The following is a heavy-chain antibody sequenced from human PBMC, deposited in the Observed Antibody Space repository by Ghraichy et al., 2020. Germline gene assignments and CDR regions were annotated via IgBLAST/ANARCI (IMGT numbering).Heavy chain of an antibody. CDR3: ARPPCGSFGFDI. CDR1: GGSLTSSW. V-gene: IGHV4-4*02. CDR2: ISHYGST. Sequence: SETLSLTCAVSGGSLTSSWWSWVRQPPGKGLQWIGEISHYGSTNYNPSLNSRVTISIDKSNNQFSLELTSVTAADTAVYFCARPPCGSFGFDIWGQGTLVTVSS. J-gene: IGHJ3*02. D-gene: IGHD3-16*01.